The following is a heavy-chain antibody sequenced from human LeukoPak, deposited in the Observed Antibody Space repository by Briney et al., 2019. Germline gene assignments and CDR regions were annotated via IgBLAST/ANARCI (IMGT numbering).Heavy chain of an antibody. D-gene: IGHD5-12*01. J-gene: IGHJ3*02. CDR1: GFTFSSYS. V-gene: IGHV3-21*01. Sequence: GGSLRLSCAASGFTFSSYSMNWVRQAPGKGLEWVSSISSSSSYIYYADSVKGRFTISRDNAKNSLYLQMNSLRAEDTAVYYCARAWMEGAFDIWGQGTMVTVSS. CDR3: ARAWMEGAFDI. CDR2: ISSSSSYI.